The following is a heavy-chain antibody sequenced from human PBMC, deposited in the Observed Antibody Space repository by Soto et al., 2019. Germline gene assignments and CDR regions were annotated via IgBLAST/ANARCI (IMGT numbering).Heavy chain of an antibody. CDR2: IDEDGSTT. D-gene: IGHD1-1*01. Sequence: PGGSLRLSCAVSGFIFSDHGMNWVRQAPGKGLEWVSSIDEDGSTTHYADSVKGRFTISRDNSKNTLYLQMDSLRAEDTALYYCARVLYGFSYGKWDYWGQGTLVTVSS. CDR3: ARVLYGFSYGKWDY. CDR1: GFIFSDHG. V-gene: IGHV3-23*01. J-gene: IGHJ4*02.